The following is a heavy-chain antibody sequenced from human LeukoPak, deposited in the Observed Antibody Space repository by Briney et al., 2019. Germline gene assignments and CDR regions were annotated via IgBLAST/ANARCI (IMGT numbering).Heavy chain of an antibody. V-gene: IGHV1-69*04. D-gene: IGHD4-17*01. CDR3: ARASDDYGDYELDP. J-gene: IGHJ5*02. Sequence: AVKVSCKASGGTFSSYAISWVRQAPGQGREWMGRIIPILGIANYAQKFQGRVTITADKSTSTAYMELSSLRSEDTAVYYCARASDDYGDYELDPWGQGTLVTVSS. CDR1: GGTFSSYA. CDR2: IIPILGIA.